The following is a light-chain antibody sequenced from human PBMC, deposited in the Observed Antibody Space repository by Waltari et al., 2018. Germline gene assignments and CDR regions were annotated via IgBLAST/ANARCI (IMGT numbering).Light chain of an antibody. Sequence: QSALTQPASVSGSPGQSITISCTGSIRDIGGSEYVPCYQQHPGKSPKLLIFEVTNRPSGVSNRFSGSKSAITASLTISGLQAEDEAVYYCSSYTTSTTLYVFGSGTKVTVL. J-gene: IGLJ1*01. CDR2: EVT. V-gene: IGLV2-14*01. CDR1: IRDIGGSEY. CDR3: SSYTTSTTLYV.